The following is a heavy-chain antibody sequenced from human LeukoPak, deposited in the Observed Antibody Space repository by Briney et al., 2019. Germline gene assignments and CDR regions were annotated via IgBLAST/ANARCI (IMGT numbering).Heavy chain of an antibody. CDR2: ITPIFGTA. J-gene: IGHJ4*02. CDR1: GYSFTGYY. D-gene: IGHD2-15*01. CDR3: ARAGYCSGGSCSTRLDY. V-gene: IGHV1-69*06. Sequence: ASVKVSCKSSGYSFTGYYMHWVRQAPGQGLEWMGGITPIFGTANYAQKFQGRVTITADKSTSTAYMELSSLRSEDTAVYYCARAGYCSGGSCSTRLDYWGQGTLVTVSS.